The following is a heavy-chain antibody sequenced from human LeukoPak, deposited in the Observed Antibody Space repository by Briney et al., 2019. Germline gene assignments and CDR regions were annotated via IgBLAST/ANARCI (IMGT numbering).Heavy chain of an antibody. J-gene: IGHJ4*02. CDR1: GGSISSNSYY. V-gene: IGHV4-39*01. CDR2: IYYSGNT. D-gene: IGHD3/OR15-3a*01. CDR3: ARQTGSGLFILP. Sequence: SETLSLTCTVSGGSISSNSYYWGWIRQPPGKGLEWIGSIYYSGNTYYNASLKSQVSISIDTSKNQFSLKLTSVTAADTAVYYCARQTGSGLFILPGGQGTLVTVSS.